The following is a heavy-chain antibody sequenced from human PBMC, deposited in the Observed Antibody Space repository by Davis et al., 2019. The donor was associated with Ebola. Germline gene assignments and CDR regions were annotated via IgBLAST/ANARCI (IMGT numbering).Heavy chain of an antibody. CDR2: INPNSGGT. Sequence: AASVKVSCKASGYTFTGYYMHWVRQAPGQGLEWMGWINPNSGGTNYAQKFQGRVTMTRDTSITTAYMELSRLRSDDTAVYYCARDGSLLWGIRYWGQGTLVTVSS. CDR1: GYTFTGYY. D-gene: IGHD3-16*01. CDR3: ARDGSLLWGIRY. J-gene: IGHJ4*02. V-gene: IGHV1-2*02.